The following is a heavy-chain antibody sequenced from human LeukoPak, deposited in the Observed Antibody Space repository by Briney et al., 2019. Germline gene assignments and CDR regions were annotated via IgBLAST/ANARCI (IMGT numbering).Heavy chain of an antibody. Sequence: GGSLRLSCAASGFTFSSYGMHWVRQAPGKGLEWVAVISYDGSNKYYADSVKGRFTIFRDNSKNTLYLQMNSLRAEDTAVYYCAKDHGEWEPHDAFDIWGQGTMVTVSS. J-gene: IGHJ3*02. CDR1: GFTFSSYG. CDR2: ISYDGSNK. D-gene: IGHD1-26*01. CDR3: AKDHGEWEPHDAFDI. V-gene: IGHV3-30*18.